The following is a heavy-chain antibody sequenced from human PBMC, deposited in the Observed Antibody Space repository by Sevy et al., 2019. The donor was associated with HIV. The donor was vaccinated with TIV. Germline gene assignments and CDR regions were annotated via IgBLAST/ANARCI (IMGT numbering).Heavy chain of an antibody. J-gene: IGHJ5*02. CDR2: ISKNGDYK. D-gene: IGHD5-18*01. CDR1: GFSFRTNG. Sequence: GGSLRLSCAGSGFSFRTNGMHWVRQAPGKGLDWVAVISKNGDYKSYADSVKGRFTISRDNSKNTLNLQMNSLRTEDTALYYCAKESGYSIGWYPRFDPWGQGTLVTVSS. CDR3: AKESGYSIGWYPRFDP. V-gene: IGHV3-30*18.